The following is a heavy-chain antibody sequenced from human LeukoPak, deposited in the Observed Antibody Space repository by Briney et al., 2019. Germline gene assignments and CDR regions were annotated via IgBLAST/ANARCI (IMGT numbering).Heavy chain of an antibody. J-gene: IGHJ6*03. Sequence: SETPSLTCTVSGGSISSGSYYWSWIRQPAGKGLEWIGRIYTSGSTNYNPSLKSRVTMSVDTSKNQFSLKLSSVTAADTAVYYCARDGVIVVDYYYYYYMDVWGKGTTVTVSS. V-gene: IGHV4-61*02. D-gene: IGHD2-15*01. CDR3: ARDGVIVVDYYYYYYMDV. CDR1: GGSISSGSYY. CDR2: IYTSGST.